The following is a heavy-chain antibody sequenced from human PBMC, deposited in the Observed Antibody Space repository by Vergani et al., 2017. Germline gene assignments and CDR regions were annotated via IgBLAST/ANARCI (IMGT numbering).Heavy chain of an antibody. V-gene: IGHV3-30-3*01. CDR3: ARPRRIVVVPAANDY. CDR1: GFTFSSYA. Sequence: QVQLVESGGGVVQPGRSLRLSCAASGFTFSSYAIHWVRQAPGKGLEWVALISHDGGNKFYADSVKGRLTISRDNSKNTLYLQMNSLRTEDTAVYYCARPRRIVVVPAANDYWGRGTLVTVSS. J-gene: IGHJ4*02. CDR2: ISHDGGNK. D-gene: IGHD2-2*01.